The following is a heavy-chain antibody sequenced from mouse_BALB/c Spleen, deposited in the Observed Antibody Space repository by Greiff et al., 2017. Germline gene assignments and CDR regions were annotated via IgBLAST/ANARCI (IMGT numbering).Heavy chain of an antibody. V-gene: IGHV5-9-3*01. Sequence: EVKLVESGGGLVKPGGSLKLSCAASGFTFSGYAMSWVRQTPEKRLEWVATISSGGSYTYYPDSVKGRFTISRDNAKNTLYLQMSSLRSEDTAMYYCARQGTATYAMDYWGQGTSVTVSS. D-gene: IGHD1-2*01. CDR1: GFTFSGYA. CDR2: ISSGGSYT. CDR3: ARQGTATYAMDY. J-gene: IGHJ4*01.